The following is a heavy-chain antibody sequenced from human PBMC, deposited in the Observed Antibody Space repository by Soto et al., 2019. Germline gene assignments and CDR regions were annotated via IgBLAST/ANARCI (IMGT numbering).Heavy chain of an antibody. CDR2: ISYDGSNK. Sequence: PGGSMRLSCAASGLTFSSYGMHWVRQAPGKGLEWVAVISYDGSNKYYADSVKGRFTISRDNSKNTLYLQMNSLRAEDTAVYYCAKGPKGSGYDSSPPYYMDVWGKGTTVAVS. V-gene: IGHV3-30*18. CDR3: AKGPKGSGYDSSPPYYMDV. J-gene: IGHJ6*03. CDR1: GLTFSSYG. D-gene: IGHD5-12*01.